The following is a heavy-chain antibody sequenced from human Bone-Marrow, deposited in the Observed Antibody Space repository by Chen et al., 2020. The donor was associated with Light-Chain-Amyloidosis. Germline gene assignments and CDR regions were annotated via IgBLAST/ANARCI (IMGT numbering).Heavy chain of an antibody. CDR1: GGHYNRYG. J-gene: IGHJ5*02. Sequence: VELLQFGAEVKKPGTAVNVACGASGGHYNRYGVSWIRQAPGQGFEWLGWIIPMFGRAHYAQKFQGRVTMTADESTNTAYMELSRLGSEDTAVYYCARDETPIFGVVTYNCFDPWGQGTLVTVSS. D-gene: IGHD3-3*01. V-gene: IGHV1-69*01. CDR3: ARDETPIFGVVTYNCFDP. CDR2: IIPMFGRA.